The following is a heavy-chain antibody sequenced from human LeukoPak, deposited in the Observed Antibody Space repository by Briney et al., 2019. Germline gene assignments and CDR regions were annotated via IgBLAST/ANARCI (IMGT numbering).Heavy chain of an antibody. V-gene: IGHV4-38-2*02. CDR3: ARDRDSSGIDY. CDR1: GYSISSGYY. D-gene: IGHD3-22*01. J-gene: IGHJ4*02. CDR2: IYHSGST. Sequence: SETLSLTCTVSGYSISSGYYWGWIRQPPGKGLEWIGNIYHSGSTFYNPSLKSRVTISVDTSKNQFSLKLSSVTAADTAVYYCARDRDSSGIDYWGQGTLVTVSS.